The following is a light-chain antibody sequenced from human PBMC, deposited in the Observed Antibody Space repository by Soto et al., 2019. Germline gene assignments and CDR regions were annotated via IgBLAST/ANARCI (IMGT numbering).Light chain of an antibody. J-gene: IGLJ1*01. V-gene: IGLV1-44*01. CDR2: TNS. CDR3: AAWDYSLSAYV. CDR1: SSNIGGSR. Sequence: QSVLTQPPSASGTPEQRVTISCSGSSSNIGGSRVNWYQHLPGTAPKLLIYTNSRRPSGVPDRFSGSKSGTSASLTISGPQPEDEAYYYCAAWDYSLSAYVFGTGTKVTVL.